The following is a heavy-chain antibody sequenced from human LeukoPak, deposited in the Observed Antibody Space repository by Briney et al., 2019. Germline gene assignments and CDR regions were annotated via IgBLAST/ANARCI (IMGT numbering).Heavy chain of an antibody. J-gene: IGHJ4*02. CDR2: ISAYNGNT. Sequence: ASVKVSCKASGYTFTSYGISWVRQAPGQGLEWMGWISAYNGNTNYAQKLQGRVTMTTDTSTSTAYMELRSLRSDDTAVYYCAREDYDYVWGSYRPNDYWGQGTLVTVSS. D-gene: IGHD3-16*01. CDR1: GYTFTSYG. CDR3: AREDYDYVWGSYRPNDY. V-gene: IGHV1-18*01.